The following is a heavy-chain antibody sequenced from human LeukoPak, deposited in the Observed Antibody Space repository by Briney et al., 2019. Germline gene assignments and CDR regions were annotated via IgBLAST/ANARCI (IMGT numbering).Heavy chain of an antibody. CDR1: GFTFDDYG. CDR3: AKGIVDYGGTGVFYYYYMDV. Sequence: GGSLRLSCAASGFTFDDYGMSWVRQAPGKGLEWVSAISGSGGSTYYAGSVKGRFTISRDNSKNTLYLQMNSLRAEDTAVYYCAKGIVDYGGTGVFYYYYMDVWGKGTTVTVSS. J-gene: IGHJ6*03. V-gene: IGHV3-23*01. D-gene: IGHD4-23*01. CDR2: ISGSGGST.